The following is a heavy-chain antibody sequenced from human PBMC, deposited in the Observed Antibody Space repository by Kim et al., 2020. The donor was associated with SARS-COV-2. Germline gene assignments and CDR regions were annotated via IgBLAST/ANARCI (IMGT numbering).Heavy chain of an antibody. CDR2: INHSGST. V-gene: IGHV4-34*01. Sequence: SETLSLTCAVYGGSFSGYYWSWNRQPPGKGLEWIGEINHSGSTNYNPSLKSRVTISVDTSKNQFSLKLSSVTAADTAVYYCARDFWSGYYTGGHYYYYMDVWGKGTTVTVSS. CDR3: ARDFWSGYYTGGHYYYYMDV. CDR1: GGSFSGYY. D-gene: IGHD3-3*01. J-gene: IGHJ6*03.